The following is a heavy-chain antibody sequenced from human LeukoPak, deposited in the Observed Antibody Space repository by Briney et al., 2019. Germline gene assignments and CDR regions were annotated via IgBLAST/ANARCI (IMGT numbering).Heavy chain of an antibody. CDR1: GGSFSNYF. CDR2: IRNSGRV. CDR3: ANLISPGWLDP. V-gene: IGHV4-34*01. J-gene: IGHJ5*02. Sequence: PSETLSLTCGVNGGSFSNYFWTWIRQSPGKELEWIGDIRNSGRVNYNPSLGSRVTISFDTSENQFSLKMTSVTAADTGVYYCANLISPGWLDPWGQGILVTVSS.